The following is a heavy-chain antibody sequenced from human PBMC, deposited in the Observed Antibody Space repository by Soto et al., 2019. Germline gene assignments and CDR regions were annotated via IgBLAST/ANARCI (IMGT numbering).Heavy chain of an antibody. CDR1: GGSFSGYY. V-gene: IGHV4-34*01. Sequence: QVQLQQWGAGLLKPSETLSLTCAVYGGSFSGYYWSWIRQPPGKGLEWIGEINHSGSTNYNPSLKSRVTISVDTSKNQFSLKLSSVTAADTAVYYCARGRTPQNTLPVSHYYYYGMDVWGQGTTVTVSS. J-gene: IGHJ6*02. CDR3: ARGRTPQNTLPVSHYYYYGMDV. CDR2: INHSGST. D-gene: IGHD4-17*01.